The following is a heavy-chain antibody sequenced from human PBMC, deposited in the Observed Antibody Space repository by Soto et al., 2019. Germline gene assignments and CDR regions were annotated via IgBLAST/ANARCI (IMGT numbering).Heavy chain of an antibody. D-gene: IGHD6-19*01. CDR1: GFTFRDYA. V-gene: IGHV3-23*01. CDR3: GKERRGSGWSVCNS. CDR2: ISGNGDSA. Sequence: GGSLRLSCAASGFTFRDYAMSWVRQAPGKGLEWLSDISGNGDSARHAESVKGRFTISRDNSRNTLYLQMNRLRVDDTAVYYCGKERRGSGWSVCNSWGQGTLVTVSS. J-gene: IGHJ4*02.